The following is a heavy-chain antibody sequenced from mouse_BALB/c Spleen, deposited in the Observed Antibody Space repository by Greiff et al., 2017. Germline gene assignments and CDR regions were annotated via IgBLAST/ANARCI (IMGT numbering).Heavy chain of an antibody. CDR3: ARRGDYDAWFAY. D-gene: IGHD2-4*01. Sequence: EVHLVESGGGLVKPGGSLKLSCAASGFTFSSYAMSWVRQTPEKRLEWVATISSGGSYTYYPDSVKGRFTISRDNAKNTLYLQMSSLRSEDTAMYYCARRGDYDAWFAYWGQGTLVTVSA. V-gene: IGHV5-9-3*01. CDR2: ISSGGSYT. J-gene: IGHJ3*01. CDR1: GFTFSSYA.